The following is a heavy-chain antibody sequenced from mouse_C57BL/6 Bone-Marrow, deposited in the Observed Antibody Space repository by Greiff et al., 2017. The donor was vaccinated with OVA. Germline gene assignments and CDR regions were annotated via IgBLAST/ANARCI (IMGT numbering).Heavy chain of an antibody. CDR1: GFTFSDYY. CDR2: VSNGGGST. V-gene: IGHV5-12*01. CDR3: ARRTAQAYYYAMDY. D-gene: IGHD3-2*02. J-gene: IGHJ4*01. Sequence: EVKLVESGGGLVQPGGSLQPSCAASGFTFSDYYLYWVRQTPEKRLELVAYVSNGGGSTYYPDTVKGRFTIARDNAKNTLYLQMSRLKSEDTAMYYCARRTAQAYYYAMDYWGQGTSVTVSS.